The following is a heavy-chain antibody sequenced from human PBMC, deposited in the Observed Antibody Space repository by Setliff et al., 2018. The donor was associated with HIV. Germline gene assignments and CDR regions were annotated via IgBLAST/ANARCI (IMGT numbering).Heavy chain of an antibody. Sequence: SETLSLTCTVSGGSISSSSYYWGWIRQPPGKGLEWIGSIYYSGSTYYNPSLKSRVTISVDTSKNQFSLKLSSVTAADTAVYYCVPELLWFGELSHWFDPWGQGTLVTVPQ. CDR3: VPELLWFGELSHWFDP. CDR2: IYYSGST. J-gene: IGHJ5*02. D-gene: IGHD3-10*01. CDR1: GGSISSSSYY. V-gene: IGHV4-39*01.